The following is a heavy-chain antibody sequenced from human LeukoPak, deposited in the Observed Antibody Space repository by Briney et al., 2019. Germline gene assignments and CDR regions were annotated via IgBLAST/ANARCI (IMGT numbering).Heavy chain of an antibody. J-gene: IGHJ4*02. Sequence: SVKVSCKASGGTFSSYAISWVRQAPGQGLEWMGRIIPILGIANYAQKFQGRVTITADKSTSTAYMELSSLRSEDTAVYYCAREQESYYYDSSGYYPDYWGQGTLVTVSS. D-gene: IGHD3-22*01. CDR2: IIPILGIA. V-gene: IGHV1-69*04. CDR1: GGTFSSYA. CDR3: AREQESYYYDSSGYYPDY.